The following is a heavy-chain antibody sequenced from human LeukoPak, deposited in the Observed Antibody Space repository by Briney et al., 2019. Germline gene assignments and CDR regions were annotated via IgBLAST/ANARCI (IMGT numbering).Heavy chain of an antibody. CDR2: INSDGSST. CDR1: GFTLSIYW. D-gene: IGHD4-17*01. CDR3: AKGGATVIDY. V-gene: IGHV3-74*01. J-gene: IGHJ4*02. Sequence: VGSLRLSCAAPGFTLSIYWMHWVRQAPGKGLVWVSRINSDGSSTTSAYSVKGRFTISRDNAKNTLYLQMNSLRAEDTAVYYCAKGGATVIDYWGQGTLVTVSS.